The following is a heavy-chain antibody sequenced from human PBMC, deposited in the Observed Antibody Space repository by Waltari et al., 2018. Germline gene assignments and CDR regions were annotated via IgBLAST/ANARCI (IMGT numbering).Heavy chain of an antibody. CDR3: ARVKGQLSYYYYMDV. Sequence: QVQLQESGPGLVKPSETLSLTCTVSGGSISSYYWSWIRQPPGKGLEWIGYIYYSGSTNYNPSLKSRVTISVDTSKNQFSLKLSSVTAADTAVYYCARVKGQLSYYYYMDVWGKGTTVTVSS. CDR1: GGSISSYY. J-gene: IGHJ6*03. D-gene: IGHD5-18*01. CDR2: IYYSGST. V-gene: IGHV4-59*01.